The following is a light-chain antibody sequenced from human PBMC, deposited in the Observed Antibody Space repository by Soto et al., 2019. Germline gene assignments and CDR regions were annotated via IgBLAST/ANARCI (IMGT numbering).Light chain of an antibody. CDR3: QQYNSYSWT. Sequence: DIQMTQSPSTLSASVGDRVTITCRASQSISSWLAWYQQKPGKAPKLLIYDASSLESGVPSGFSGSGSGTEFTLTISSLQPDDFATHYCQQYNSYSWTFGQGTMVEIK. CDR1: QSISSW. J-gene: IGKJ1*01. V-gene: IGKV1-5*01. CDR2: DAS.